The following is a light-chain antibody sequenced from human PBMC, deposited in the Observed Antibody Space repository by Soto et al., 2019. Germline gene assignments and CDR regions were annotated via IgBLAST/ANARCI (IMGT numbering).Light chain of an antibody. CDR1: QGIRND. V-gene: IGKV1-17*01. CDR3: LQHNVYPRT. CDR2: GAS. Sequence: DIQMTQSPSSLSASVGDRVTLTCRASQGIRNDLAWYQQQPGKAPKRLIYGASSLQSGVPSRFSGSGSGTEFTLTISSLQPEDFATYYCLQHNVYPRTFGQGTKVEIK. J-gene: IGKJ1*01.